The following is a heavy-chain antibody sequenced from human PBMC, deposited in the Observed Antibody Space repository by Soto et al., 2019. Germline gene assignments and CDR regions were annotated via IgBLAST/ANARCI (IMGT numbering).Heavy chain of an antibody. J-gene: IGHJ3*02. CDR3: ASSESCGYGSQRVFDI. V-gene: IGHV4-59*01. CDR1: GGSISSYY. CDR2: IYYSGST. Sequence: LSLTCTVSGGSISSYYLSWIRQPPGKGLEWLGYIYYSGSTNYNPSLKSRVTISVDTSKNQFSLKLSSVTAADTAVYYCASSESCGYGSQRVFDICGHGTMVTVS. D-gene: IGHD6-19*01.